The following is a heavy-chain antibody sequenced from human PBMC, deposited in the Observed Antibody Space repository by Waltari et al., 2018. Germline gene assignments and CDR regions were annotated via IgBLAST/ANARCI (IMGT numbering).Heavy chain of an antibody. CDR2: IYSSGST. CDR3: ARDPPGVAAAGPGRG. CDR1: GITGGNTS. J-gene: IGHJ4*02. V-gene: IGHV3-66*02. D-gene: IGHD6-25*01. Sequence: EVQLVESGGGLVQPGGSLRLSCAASGITGGNTSMSWVRQAPGKGLELISLIYSSGSTYYADSVKGRFTISRDNSKNTLYLQMNSLRSEDTAVYFCARDPPGVAAAGPGRGWGQGTLVTVSS.